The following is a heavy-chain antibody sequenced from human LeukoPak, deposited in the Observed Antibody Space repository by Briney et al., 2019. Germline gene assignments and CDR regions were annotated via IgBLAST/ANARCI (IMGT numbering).Heavy chain of an antibody. CDR1: GYTFTSYG. CDR2: ISAYNGNT. CDR3: AREGYYDSSGYPNPYWYFDL. V-gene: IGHV1-18*01. J-gene: IGHJ2*01. D-gene: IGHD3-22*01. Sequence: ASVKVSCKASGYTFTSYGISWVRQAPGQGLEWMGWISAYNGNTNYAQKLQGRVTMTTDTSTSTAHMELRSLRSDDTAVYYCAREGYYDSSGYPNPYWYFDLWGRGTLVTVSS.